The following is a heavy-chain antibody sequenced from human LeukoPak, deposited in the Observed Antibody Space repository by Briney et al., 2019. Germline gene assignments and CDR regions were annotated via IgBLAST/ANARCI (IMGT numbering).Heavy chain of an antibody. D-gene: IGHD3-10*01. J-gene: IGHJ6*03. V-gene: IGHV1-69*05. CDR3: ARSGFSGLKGLVYYYYMDV. Sequence: SVKVSCKASGGTFSSYAISWVRQAPGQGLEWMGGIIPIFGTANYAQKFQGRVTITTDESTSTAYMELSSLRSEDTAVYYCARSGFSGLKGLVYYYYMDVWGKGTTVTVSS. CDR1: GGTFSSYA. CDR2: IIPIFGTA.